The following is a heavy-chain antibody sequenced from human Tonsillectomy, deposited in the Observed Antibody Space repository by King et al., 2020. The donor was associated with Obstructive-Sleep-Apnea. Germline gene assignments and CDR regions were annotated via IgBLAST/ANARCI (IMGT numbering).Heavy chain of an antibody. CDR3: AKDYSSGTYYYDY. CDR2: IWYDESNQ. CDR1: GFSFSSYG. V-gene: IGHV3-33*06. J-gene: IGHJ4*02. Sequence: VQLVESGGGVVQPGRSLRLSCAASGFSFSSYGMHWVRQAPGKGLEWVAGIWYDESNQDYAGSVKGRFIISRDNSKKTLYLQMNSLRVEDTAMYYCAKDYSSGTYYYDYWGQGTLVTVSS. D-gene: IGHD3-10*01.